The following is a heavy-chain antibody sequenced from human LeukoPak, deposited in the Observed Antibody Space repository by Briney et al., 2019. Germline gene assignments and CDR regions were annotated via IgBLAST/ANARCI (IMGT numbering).Heavy chain of an antibody. CDR2: IKQDGSEK. V-gene: IGHV3-7*01. J-gene: IGHJ4*02. CDR1: GFTFSNYW. Sequence: GGSLRLSCAASGFTFSNYWMNWVRQAPGKGLEWVANIKQDGSEKYYVDSVQGRFTISRDKTKSSLYLQMNSLRAEDTAVYYCARDRWGSGTGGFDYWGQGTLVTVSS. CDR3: ARDRWGSGTGGFDY. D-gene: IGHD3-10*01.